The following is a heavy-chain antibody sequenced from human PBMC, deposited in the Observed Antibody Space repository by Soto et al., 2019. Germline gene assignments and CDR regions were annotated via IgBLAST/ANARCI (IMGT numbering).Heavy chain of an antibody. CDR3: ATGGRHWCTNGVCYTARNAFDI. D-gene: IGHD2-8*01. J-gene: IGHJ3*02. CDR2: FDPEDGET. CDR1: GYTLTELS. V-gene: IGHV1-24*01. Sequence: ASVKVSCKVSGYTLTELSMHWVRQAPGKGLEWMGGFDPEDGETIYAQKFQGRVTMTEDTSTDTAYMELSSLRSEDTAVYYCATGGRHWCTNGVCYTARNAFDIWGQGTMVTVSS.